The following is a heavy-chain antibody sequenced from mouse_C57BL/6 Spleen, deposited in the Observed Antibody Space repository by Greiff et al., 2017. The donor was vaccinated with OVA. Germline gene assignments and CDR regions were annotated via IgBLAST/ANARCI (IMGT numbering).Heavy chain of an antibody. Sequence: VQLQQSGAELVKPGASVTLSCKASGYTFTDYEMHWVKQTPVHGLEWIGAIDPETGGTAYNQKFKGKAILTADKSSSTAYMELRSLTSEDSAVYYCTRGVVPHYYAMDYWGQGTSVTVSS. CDR2: IDPETGGT. J-gene: IGHJ4*01. D-gene: IGHD1-1*01. CDR1: GYTFTDYE. V-gene: IGHV1-15*01. CDR3: TRGVVPHYYAMDY.